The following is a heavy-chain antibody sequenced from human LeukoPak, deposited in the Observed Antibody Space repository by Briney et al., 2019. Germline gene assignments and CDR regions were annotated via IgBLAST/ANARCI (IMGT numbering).Heavy chain of an antibody. J-gene: IGHJ4*02. CDR2: ISRCGDTI. CDR1: GFTFSNYE. CDR3: ARGYSSSWYEAPDY. D-gene: IGHD6-13*01. V-gene: IGHV3-48*03. Sequence: GGSLRLSCAASGFTFSNYEMHWVRQAPGEGLEWLSYISRCGDTIYYAPSLKGRFTISSDSANNSLYLQMNNLRAEDTAVYYCARGYSSSWYEAPDYWGQGPLVTVSS.